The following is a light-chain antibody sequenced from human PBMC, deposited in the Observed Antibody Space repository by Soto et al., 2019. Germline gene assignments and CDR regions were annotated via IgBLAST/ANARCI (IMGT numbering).Light chain of an antibody. J-gene: IGKJ5*01. CDR2: GAS. V-gene: IGKV1-39*01. Sequence: DIKLAHSPSSLSAFVGDRVASTCRASQDITTWRAWYQLKPGKAPNLLMYGASYLKSGVPTRFSGSGSGTDFTLTISSLQPEDFAIYYCQQTYTTPEITFGQGTRLEIK. CDR1: QDITTW. CDR3: QQTYTTPEIT.